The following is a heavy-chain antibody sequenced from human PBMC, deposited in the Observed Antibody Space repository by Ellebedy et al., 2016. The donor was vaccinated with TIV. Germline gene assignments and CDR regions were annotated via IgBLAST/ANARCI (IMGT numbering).Heavy chain of an antibody. CDR3: ARDNVPVDTAMVYAIDY. CDR2: ISAYNGNT. D-gene: IGHD5-18*01. V-gene: IGHV1-18*01. Sequence: ASVKVSXXASGYTFTSYGISWVRQAPGQGLEWMGWISAYNGNTNYAQKLQGRVTMTTDTSTSTAYMELRSLRSDDTAVYYCARDNVPVDTAMVYAIDYWGQGTLVTVSS. CDR1: GYTFTSYG. J-gene: IGHJ4*02.